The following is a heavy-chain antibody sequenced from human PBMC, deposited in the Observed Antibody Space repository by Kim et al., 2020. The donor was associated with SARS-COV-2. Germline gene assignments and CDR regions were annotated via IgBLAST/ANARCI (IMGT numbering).Heavy chain of an antibody. Sequence: SETLSLTCTVSGGSISSSSYYWGWIRQPPGKGLEWIGSIYYSGSTYYNPSLKSRVTISVDTSKNQFSLKLSSVTAADTAVYYCARVGWSGYTAHPGYFDYWGQGTLVTVSS. CDR2: IYYSGST. D-gene: IGHD3-3*01. CDR1: GGSISSSSYY. V-gene: IGHV4-39*01. J-gene: IGHJ4*02. CDR3: ARVGWSGYTAHPGYFDY.